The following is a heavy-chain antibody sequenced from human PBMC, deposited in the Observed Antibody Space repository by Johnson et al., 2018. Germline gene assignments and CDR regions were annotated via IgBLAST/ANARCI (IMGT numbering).Heavy chain of an antibody. CDR3: ARVVVPAALDV. D-gene: IGHD2-2*01. Sequence: VQLVESGAEVKKPGASVKVSCKASGYTFTSYDINWVRQATGQGLEWMRWMNPNSDNTGYAQKFQGRVTMTRNTSMTTACMELSSLRSEDTAMYYCARVVVPAALDVWGKGTTVTVSS. CDR2: MNPNSDNT. V-gene: IGHV1-8*01. CDR1: GYTFTSYD. J-gene: IGHJ6*04.